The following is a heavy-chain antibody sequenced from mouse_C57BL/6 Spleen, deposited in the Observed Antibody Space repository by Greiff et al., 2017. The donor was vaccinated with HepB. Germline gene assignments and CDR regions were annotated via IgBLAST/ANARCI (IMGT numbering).Heavy chain of an antibody. CDR2: INPSNGGT. Sequence: QVQLQQPGTELVKPGASVKLSCKASGYTFTSYWMHWVKQRPGQGLEWIGNINPSNGGTNYNEKFKSKATLTVDKSSSTAYMQLSSLTSEDSAVYYCASTEGYYYGSSYAMDYWGQGTSVTVSS. D-gene: IGHD1-1*01. V-gene: IGHV1-53*01. J-gene: IGHJ4*01. CDR3: ASTEGYYYGSSYAMDY. CDR1: GYTFTSYW.